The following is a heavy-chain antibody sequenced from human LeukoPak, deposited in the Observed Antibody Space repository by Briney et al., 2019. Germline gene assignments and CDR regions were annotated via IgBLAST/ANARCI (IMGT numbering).Heavy chain of an antibody. CDR1: GFTFNNYW. V-gene: IGHV3-7*01. Sequence: GGSLRLSCAASGFTFNNYWMSWVRQAPGKGLEWVANIKQDGSEKYYVDSVKGRFTISRDNAKNSLYLQMNSLRAEDTAVYYCARRERLDYWGQGTLVTVSS. D-gene: IGHD1-26*01. CDR3: ARRERLDY. J-gene: IGHJ4*02. CDR2: IKQDGSEK.